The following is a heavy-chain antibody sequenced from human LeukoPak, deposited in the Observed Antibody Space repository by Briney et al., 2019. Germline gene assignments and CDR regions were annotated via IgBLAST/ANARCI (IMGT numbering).Heavy chain of an antibody. D-gene: IGHD3-22*01. Sequence: SSETLSLTCTVSGGSISSGGYYWSWIRQHPGKGLEWIGYIYYSGSTYYNPSLKSRVTISVDTSKNQFSLKLSSVTAADTAVYYCARGPPYGYYDSSGYYYAWGQGTLVTVSS. J-gene: IGHJ4*02. V-gene: IGHV4-31*03. CDR1: GGSISSGGYY. CDR2: IYYSGST. CDR3: ARGPPYGYYDSSGYYYA.